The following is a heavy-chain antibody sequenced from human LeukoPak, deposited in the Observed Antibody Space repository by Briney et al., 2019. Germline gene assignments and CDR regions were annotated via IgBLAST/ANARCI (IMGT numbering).Heavy chain of an antibody. Sequence: SETLSLTCTVSGGSISSGSYYWSWIRQPPGKGLEWIGYIYYSGSTNYNPSLKSRVTISVDTSKNQFSLKLSSVIAADTAVYYCARKGYSSSWLFDYWGQGTLVTVSS. CDR1: GGSISSGSYY. CDR3: ARKGYSSSWLFDY. D-gene: IGHD6-13*01. J-gene: IGHJ4*02. CDR2: IYYSGST. V-gene: IGHV4-61*01.